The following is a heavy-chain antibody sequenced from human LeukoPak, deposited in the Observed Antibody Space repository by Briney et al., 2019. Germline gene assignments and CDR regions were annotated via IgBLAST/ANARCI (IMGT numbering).Heavy chain of an antibody. V-gene: IGHV3-48*03. Sequence: GGSLRLSCAASGFTFSSYEMNWVRQAPGKGLEWVSYISSSGSTIFYADSLKGRFTISRDNAKNSVYLQMNSLRAEDTAVYYCARCTEMATMGSWFDPWGQGTLVTVSS. CDR1: GFTFSSYE. CDR2: ISSSGSTI. D-gene: IGHD5-24*01. CDR3: ARCTEMATMGSWFDP. J-gene: IGHJ5*02.